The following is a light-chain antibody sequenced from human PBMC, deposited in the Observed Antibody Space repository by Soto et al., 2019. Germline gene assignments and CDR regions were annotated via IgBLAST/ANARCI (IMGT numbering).Light chain of an antibody. CDR3: AAWDDSLSGL. J-gene: IGLJ1*01. CDR1: SSNIGSNY. CDR2: RNN. Sequence: SVLTQPPSASRTPGQRVTISCSGSSSNIGSNYVYWYQQLPGTAPKLLIYRNNQRPSGVPDRFSGSKSGTSASLAISGLRSEDEADYYCAAWDDSLSGLFGTGTKVTVL. V-gene: IGLV1-47*01.